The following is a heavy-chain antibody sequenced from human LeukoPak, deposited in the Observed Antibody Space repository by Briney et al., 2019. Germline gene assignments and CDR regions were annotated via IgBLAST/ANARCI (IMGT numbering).Heavy chain of an antibody. J-gene: IGHJ6*03. V-gene: IGHV4-59*01. CDR3: ARGGPPRGVIYYYYMDV. Sequence: SETLSLTCTVSGGSISSYYWSWIRQPPGKGLEWIGYIYYSGSTNYNPSLKSRVTISVDTSKNQFPLKLSSVTAADTAVYYCARGGPPRGVIYYYYMDVWGKGTTVTISS. CDR2: IYYSGST. D-gene: IGHD3-10*01. CDR1: GGSISSYY.